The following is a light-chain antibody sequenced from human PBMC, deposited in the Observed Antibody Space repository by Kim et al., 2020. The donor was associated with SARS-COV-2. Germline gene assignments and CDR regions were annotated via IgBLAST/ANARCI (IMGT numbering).Light chain of an antibody. CDR1: KLGDKY. V-gene: IGLV3-1*01. CDR3: QAWDSRTGV. CDR2: QDS. J-gene: IGLJ7*01. Sequence: SYELTQPPSVSVSPGQTASITCSGDKLGDKYACWYQQKPGQSPVLVIYQDSKRPSGIPERFSGSNSGNTATLTISGTQAMDEADYYCQAWDSRTGVFGGGTQVTVL.